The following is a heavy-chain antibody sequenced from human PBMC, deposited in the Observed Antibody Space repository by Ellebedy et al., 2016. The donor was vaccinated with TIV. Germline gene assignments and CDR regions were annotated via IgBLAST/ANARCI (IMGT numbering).Heavy chain of an antibody. D-gene: IGHD3-22*01. Sequence: GESLKISCAASGFTFSSFAMHWVCQAPGKGLEWLSVISADGANTFHAESGKGRFTISRDNSKNTLYVQLNRLTTEDTAVYFCAKGSSSGFNYDRVGFEYWGQGTLVTVSS. CDR3: AKGSSSGFNYDRVGFEY. CDR1: GFTFSSFA. J-gene: IGHJ4*02. V-gene: IGHV3-23*01. CDR2: ISADGANT.